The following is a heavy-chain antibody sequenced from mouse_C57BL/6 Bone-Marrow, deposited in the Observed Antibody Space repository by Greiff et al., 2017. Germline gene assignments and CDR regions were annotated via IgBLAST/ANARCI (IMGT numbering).Heavy chain of an antibody. Sequence: VQLQQSGPELVKPGASVKISCKASGYTFTDYYMNWVKQSHGKSLEWIGDINPNNGGTSYNQKFKGKATLTVDKSSSTAYMELRSLTSEDSAVYYCASYSYYFDYWGQGTTLTVSS. CDR1: GYTFTDYY. CDR3: ASYSYYFDY. V-gene: IGHV1-26*01. J-gene: IGHJ2*01. CDR2: INPNNGGT. D-gene: IGHD2-1*01.